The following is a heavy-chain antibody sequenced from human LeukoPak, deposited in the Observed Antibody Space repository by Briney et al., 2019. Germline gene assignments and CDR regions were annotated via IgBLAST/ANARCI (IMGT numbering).Heavy chain of an antibody. CDR3: AREKDTGGGDGNNWFDP. CDR1: GGTFTSHA. CDR2: IIPILGIA. Sequence: GASVKVSCKASGGTFTSHAISWVRQAPGQGLEWMGRIIPILGIANYAQKFQGRVTITADKSTSTAYMELSSLRSEDTAVYYCAREKDTGGGDGNNWFDPWGQGTLVTVSS. V-gene: IGHV1-69*04. J-gene: IGHJ5*02. D-gene: IGHD2-21*02.